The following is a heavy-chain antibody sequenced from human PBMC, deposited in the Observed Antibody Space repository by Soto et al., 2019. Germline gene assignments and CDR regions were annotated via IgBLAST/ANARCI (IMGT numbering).Heavy chain of an antibody. CDR2: IYYSGST. D-gene: IGHD2-2*01. V-gene: IGHV4-39*01. CDR1: GGSISSSSYY. Sequence: QLQLQESGPGLVKPSETLSLTCTVSGGSISSSSYYWGWIRQPPGKGLEWIGSIYYSGSTYYNPSLKSRVTISVDTSKNQFSLKLSSVTAADTAVYYCARRCSSTSCYGAYYYYGMDVWGQGTTVTVSS. CDR3: ARRCSSTSCYGAYYYYGMDV. J-gene: IGHJ6*02.